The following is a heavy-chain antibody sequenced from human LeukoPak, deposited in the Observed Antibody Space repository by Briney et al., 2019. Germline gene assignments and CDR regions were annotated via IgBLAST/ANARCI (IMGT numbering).Heavy chain of an antibody. V-gene: IGHV1-2*02. J-gene: IGHJ4*02. CDR3: ARVYGSGRAPGYFDY. D-gene: IGHD3-10*01. CDR1: GYTFTSYA. Sequence: ASVKVSCKASGYTFTSYAMNWVRQAPGQGLEWMGWINPNSGGTNYAQKFQGRVTMTRDTSISTAYMELSRLRSDDTAVYYCARVYGSGRAPGYFDYWGQGTLVTVSS. CDR2: INPNSGGT.